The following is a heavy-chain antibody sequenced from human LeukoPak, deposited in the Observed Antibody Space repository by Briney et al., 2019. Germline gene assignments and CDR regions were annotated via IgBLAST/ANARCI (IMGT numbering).Heavy chain of an antibody. CDR1: GGTFSSYA. CDR2: IIPIFGTA. CDR3: AGGTTIFGGVTYFDY. Sequence: ASVKVSCKASGGTFSSYAISWVRQAPGQGLEWMGGIIPIFGTANYAQKFQGRVTITTDESTSTAYMELSSLRSEDTAVYYCAGGTTIFGGVTYFDYWGQGTLVTVSS. V-gene: IGHV1-69*05. D-gene: IGHD3-3*01. J-gene: IGHJ4*02.